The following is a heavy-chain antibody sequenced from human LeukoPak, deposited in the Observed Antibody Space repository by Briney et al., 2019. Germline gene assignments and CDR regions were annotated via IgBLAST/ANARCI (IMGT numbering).Heavy chain of an antibody. CDR2: IYSGGST. Sequence: GGSLRLSCAASGFTVSTNYMSWVRQAPGKGLEWLSVIYSGGSTYYADSVEGRFSISRDKSKNTLYLQMNSLRAEDTAVYYCARVSPFDYWGQGTLVTVSS. J-gene: IGHJ4*02. V-gene: IGHV3-53*01. CDR3: ARVSPFDY. CDR1: GFTVSTNY.